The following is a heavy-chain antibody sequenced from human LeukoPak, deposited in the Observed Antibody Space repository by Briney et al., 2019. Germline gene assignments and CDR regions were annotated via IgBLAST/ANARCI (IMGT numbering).Heavy chain of an antibody. CDR1: SYTFTSYS. CDR3: AREGSNYDFWRYTTPYFDY. V-gene: IGHV1-18*01. J-gene: IGHJ4*02. Sequence: ASGKVSCKASSYTFTSYSISWVRQALGQGLEWLAWISAYNGNTNYAQKLQGRVTMTTDTSTSTAYMELRSLRSDDTAVYYCAREGSNYDFWRYTTPYFDYWGQGTLVTVSS. CDR2: ISAYNGNT. D-gene: IGHD3-3*01.